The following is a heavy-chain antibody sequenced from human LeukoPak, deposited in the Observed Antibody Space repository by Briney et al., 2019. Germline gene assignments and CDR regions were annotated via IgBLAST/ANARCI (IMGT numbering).Heavy chain of an antibody. CDR1: GGSISSGASD. Sequence: SQTLSLTCTVSGGSISSGASDWGWIRQHPKRGLEWVGYINHSGSTYYNPSLGSRVTMSVDTSKNQFSLKLSSVTAADSAVYYCASCYTRYYYYMDVWGRGTTVTVSS. V-gene: IGHV4-31*03. CDR2: INHSGST. CDR3: ASCYTRYYYYMDV. J-gene: IGHJ6*03. D-gene: IGHD2-2*02.